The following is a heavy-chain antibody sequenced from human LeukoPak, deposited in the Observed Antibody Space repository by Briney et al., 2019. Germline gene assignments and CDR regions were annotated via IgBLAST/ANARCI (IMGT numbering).Heavy chain of an antibody. Sequence: GGSLRLSCAASGFSFSNYGMSWVRQAPGKGLEWVSGVSASGASTYSEDSVKGRFIISGDNSKNTVFLQMNSLRAEDAAVYYCARQHTAWYVDYWGQGIPVTVSS. V-gene: IGHV3-23*01. J-gene: IGHJ4*02. D-gene: IGHD1-1*01. CDR2: VSASGAST. CDR1: GFSFSNYG. CDR3: ARQHTAWYVDY.